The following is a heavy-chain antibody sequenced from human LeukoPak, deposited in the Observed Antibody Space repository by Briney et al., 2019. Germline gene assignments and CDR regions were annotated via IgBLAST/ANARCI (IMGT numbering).Heavy chain of an antibody. J-gene: IGHJ6*03. D-gene: IGHD3-3*01. Sequence: GGSLRLSCEASGLTFNKYWMTWVRQAPGKGLEWVANIKEDGSEKNYMDSVKGRFTISRDNAKNSLDLQMNSLRVEDTAVYYCAKGSKEVLFTRDHYMDVWGKGTTVTISS. CDR3: AKGSKEVLFTRDHYMDV. V-gene: IGHV3-7*01. CDR1: GLTFNKYW. CDR2: IKEDGSEK.